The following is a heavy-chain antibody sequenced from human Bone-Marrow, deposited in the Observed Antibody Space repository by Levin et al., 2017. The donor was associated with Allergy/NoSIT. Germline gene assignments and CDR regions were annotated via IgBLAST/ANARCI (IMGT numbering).Heavy chain of an antibody. CDR3: ARDESIAVAGNWYFDL. CDR2: ISSSSSTI. J-gene: IGHJ2*01. Sequence: GESLKISCAASGFTFSSYSMNWVRQAPGKGLEWVSYISSSSSTIYYADSVKGRFTISRDNAKNSLYLQMNSLRAEDTAVYYCARDESIAVAGNWYFDLWGRGTLVTVSS. CDR1: GFTFSSYS. D-gene: IGHD6-19*01. V-gene: IGHV3-48*01.